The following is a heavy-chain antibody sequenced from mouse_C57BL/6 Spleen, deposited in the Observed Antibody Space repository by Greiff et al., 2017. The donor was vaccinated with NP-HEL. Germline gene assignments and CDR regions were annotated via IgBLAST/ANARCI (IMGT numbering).Heavy chain of an antibody. CDR1: GYTFTSYW. J-gene: IGHJ2*01. V-gene: IGHV1-50*01. Sequence: QVQLQQPGAELVKPGASVKLSCKASGYTFTSYWMQWVKQRPGQGLEWIGAIDPSDSYTNYNQKFKGKATLTVDTSSSTAYMQLSSLTSEDSAVYYCARKDYWGQGTTLTVSS. CDR3: ARKDY. CDR2: IDPSDSYT.